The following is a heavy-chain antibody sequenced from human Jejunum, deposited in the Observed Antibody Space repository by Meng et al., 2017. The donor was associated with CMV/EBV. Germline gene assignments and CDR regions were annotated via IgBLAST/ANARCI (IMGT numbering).Heavy chain of an antibody. J-gene: IGHJ4*02. CDR2: ITPGGVT. D-gene: IGHD4/OR15-4a*01. Sequence: TFSAYSMSWVRQSPGKGLGWVSAITPGGVTYYADSVKGRFSISRDNSKNALYLQMNSLRAEDTAVYYCAKRAILVQTLPGNYLDYWGQGTLVTVSS. CDR1: TFSAYS. CDR3: AKRAILVQTLPGNYLDY. V-gene: IGHV3-23*01.